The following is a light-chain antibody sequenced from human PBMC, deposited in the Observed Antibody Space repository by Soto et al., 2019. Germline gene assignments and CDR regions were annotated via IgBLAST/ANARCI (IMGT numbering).Light chain of an antibody. CDR3: SSYAGSSNV. V-gene: IGLV2-8*01. CDR1: SSDVGGYNY. J-gene: IGLJ1*01. CDR2: EVN. Sequence: LTQPPSASGSPGQSVAISCTGTSSDVGGYNYVSWYQQHPGKAPKLMIYEVNKRPSGVPDRFSGSKSGNMASLTVSGLQAEDEADYYCSSYAGSSNVFGTGTKVTVL.